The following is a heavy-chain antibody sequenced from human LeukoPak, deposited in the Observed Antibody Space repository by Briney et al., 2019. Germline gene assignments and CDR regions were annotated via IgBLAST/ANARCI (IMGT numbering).Heavy chain of an antibody. J-gene: IGHJ6*02. V-gene: IGHV3-23*01. D-gene: IGHD6-13*01. CDR3: AKAASSSWPSYYYGMDV. Sequence: GGSLRLSCAASGFIFSSYSMSWVRQAPGKGLEWVSVITGSGGNTYYADSVKGRFTISKDNSKNTVYLQMSSLRVDDAAVYYCAKAASSSWPSYYYGMDVWGQGTTVTVSS. CDR2: ITGSGGNT. CDR1: GFIFSSYS.